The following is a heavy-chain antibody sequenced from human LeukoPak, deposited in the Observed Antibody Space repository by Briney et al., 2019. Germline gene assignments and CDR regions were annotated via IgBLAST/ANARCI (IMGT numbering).Heavy chain of an antibody. D-gene: IGHD6-6*01. CDR2: ISGSGGST. J-gene: IGHJ4*02. CDR1: GFTFSSYA. CDR3: AKVEQLARNRHFFDY. V-gene: IGHV3-23*01. Sequence: PGGFLRLSCAASGFTFSSYAMSWVRQAPGKGLEWVSAISGSGGSTYYADSVKGRFTISRDNSKNTLYLQMNSLRAEDTAVYYCAKVEQLARNRHFFDYWGQGTLVTVSS.